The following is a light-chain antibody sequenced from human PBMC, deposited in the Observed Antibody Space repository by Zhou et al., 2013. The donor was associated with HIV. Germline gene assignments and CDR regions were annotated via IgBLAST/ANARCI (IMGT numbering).Light chain of an antibody. CDR2: ETS. V-gene: IGKV3-15*01. Sequence: EIVMTQSPATLSVSPGERATVSCRASQSVSSNLAWYQQNPGQAPRLLIYETSTRATGIPDRFSGSGSGTEFTLTISSMQSEDFAIYHCQQYDNGPPWTFGPGTKVEIK. J-gene: IGKJ1*01. CDR1: QSVSSN. CDR3: QQYDNGPPWT.